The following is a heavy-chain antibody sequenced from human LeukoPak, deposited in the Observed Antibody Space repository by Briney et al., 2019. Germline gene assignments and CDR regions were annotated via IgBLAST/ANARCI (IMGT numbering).Heavy chain of an antibody. CDR2: INHSGST. Sequence: SETLSLTCAVYGGSFSGYYWSWIRQPPGKGLEWIGEINHSGSTNYNPSLKSRVTISVDTSKNQFSLKLSSVTAADTAVYYCARSEQWLVPLDHWGQGTLVTVSS. J-gene: IGHJ4*02. CDR1: GGSFSGYY. D-gene: IGHD6-19*01. V-gene: IGHV4-34*01. CDR3: ARSEQWLVPLDH.